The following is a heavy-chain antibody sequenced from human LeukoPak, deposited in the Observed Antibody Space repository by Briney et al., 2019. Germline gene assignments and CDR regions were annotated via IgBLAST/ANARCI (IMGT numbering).Heavy chain of an antibody. CDR3: ARVSNDGLYFDF. V-gene: IGHV3-53*01. CDR1: GFTVSSNY. J-gene: IGHJ4*02. CDR2: IYGCSST. D-gene: IGHD1-1*01. Sequence: GGSLRLSCAASGFTVSSNYMSWVRQAPGKGLEWVSVIYGCSSTYYADSVKGRFIISRDNSKNTLFLQMNSLRAEDTAVYYCARVSNDGLYFDFWGQGTLVTVSS.